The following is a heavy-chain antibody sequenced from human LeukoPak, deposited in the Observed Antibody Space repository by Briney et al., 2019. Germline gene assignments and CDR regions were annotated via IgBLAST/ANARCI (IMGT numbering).Heavy chain of an antibody. J-gene: IGHJ6*02. Sequence: ASVKVSCKASGYTFTNYAIHWVRQAPGQRLEWMGWIIVGNGNTEYSQKFQDRVTIARDTSASTAYMELSSLRSEDTAVYYCARVRAYSSQYYGMDVWGQGTTVTVSS. CDR1: GYTFTNYA. V-gene: IGHV1-3*01. CDR3: ARVRAYSSQYYGMDV. D-gene: IGHD5-18*01. CDR2: IIVGNGNT.